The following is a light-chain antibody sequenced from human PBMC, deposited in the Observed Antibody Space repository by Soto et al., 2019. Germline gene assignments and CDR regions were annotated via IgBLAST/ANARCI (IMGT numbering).Light chain of an antibody. CDR2: GAA. Sequence: IFMRHSPANLPVSPVERTARTCSAGQRGSSNLAAYQQKPGQAPTLLLYGAATRATGIPATFSGSGSGTEGILTTSSMQSEDFVVYYCQQHNRWSRTSGEGTK. CDR3: QQHNRWSRT. CDR1: QRGSSN. J-gene: IGKJ1*01. V-gene: IGKV3-15*01.